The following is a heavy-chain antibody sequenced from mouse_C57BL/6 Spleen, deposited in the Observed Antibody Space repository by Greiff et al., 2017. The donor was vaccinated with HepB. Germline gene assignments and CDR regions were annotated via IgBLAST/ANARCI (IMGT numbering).Heavy chain of an antibody. J-gene: IGHJ3*01. V-gene: IGHV5-4*01. CDR1: GFTFSSYA. CDR3: ARDNYGSSFFAY. CDR2: ISDGGSYT. Sequence: EVQLVESGGGLVKPGGSLKLSCAASGFTFSSYAMSWVRQTPEKRLEWVATISDGGSYTYYPDNVKGRFTISRDNAKNNLYLQMSHLKSEDTAMYYCARDNYGSSFFAYWGQGTLVTVSA. D-gene: IGHD1-1*01.